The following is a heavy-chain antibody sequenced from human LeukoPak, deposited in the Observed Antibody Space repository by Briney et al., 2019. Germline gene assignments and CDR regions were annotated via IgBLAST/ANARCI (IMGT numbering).Heavy chain of an antibody. J-gene: IGHJ4*02. CDR3: VRGCDRASCPYYFDL. CDR2: IKKNGTVL. D-gene: IGHD3-22*01. V-gene: IGHV3-21*06. Sequence: GGSLRLACSTSGFTFTNYGMNWIRQAPGKGLEWVSSIKKNGTVLYNADSVKGRFTISRDNAKNSVYLEMSSLRVEDTAVYYCVRGCDRASCPYYFDLWGQGTLVTVS. CDR1: GFTFTNYG.